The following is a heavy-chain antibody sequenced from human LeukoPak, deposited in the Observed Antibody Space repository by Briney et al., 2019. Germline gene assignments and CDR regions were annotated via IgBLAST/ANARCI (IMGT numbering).Heavy chain of an antibody. Sequence: GGSLRLSCAASGFTFGSYAMTWVRQAPGKGLEWVSAIRGSGTGTNYGDSVKGRFTISRHNSKNTLYLQMNSLRAEDTAVYYCAKDSVVAAKSVRFDFWGQGTLVTVSS. CDR3: AKDSVVAAKSVRFDF. CDR1: GFTFGSYA. V-gene: IGHV3-23*01. D-gene: IGHD2-15*01. CDR2: IRGSGTGT. J-gene: IGHJ4*02.